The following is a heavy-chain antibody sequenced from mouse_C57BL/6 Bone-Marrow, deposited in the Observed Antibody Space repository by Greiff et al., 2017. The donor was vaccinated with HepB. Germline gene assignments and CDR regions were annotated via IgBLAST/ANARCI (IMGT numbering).Heavy chain of an antibody. J-gene: IGHJ2*01. CDR2: ISDGGSYT. V-gene: IGHV5-4*01. CDR3: ARDSRWLPYYFDY. D-gene: IGHD2-3*01. CDR1: GFTFSSYA. Sequence: EVQLVESGGGLVKPGGSLKLSCAASGFTFSSYAMSWVRQTPEKRLEWVATISDGGSYTYYPDNVKGRFTISRDNAKNNRYLQMSHLKSEDTAMYYCARDSRWLPYYFDYWGQGTTLTVSS.